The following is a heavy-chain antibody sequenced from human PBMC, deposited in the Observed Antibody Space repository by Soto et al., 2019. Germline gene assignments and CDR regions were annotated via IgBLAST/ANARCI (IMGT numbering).Heavy chain of an antibody. Sequence: SQTPSLTCAISGVSVSGNTASWSWIRQSAWRGLEWLGRTYFRSKWYTDYAVSVKSRIIINPDTSNNQFSLQLNSVTPEDTAVYFCATGDNLGSTTGYAFDLWGQGIMVTVSS. CDR2: TYFRSKWYT. D-gene: IGHD5-12*01. J-gene: IGHJ4*02. CDR3: ATGDNLGSTTGYAFDL. V-gene: IGHV6-1*01. CDR1: GVSVSGNTAS.